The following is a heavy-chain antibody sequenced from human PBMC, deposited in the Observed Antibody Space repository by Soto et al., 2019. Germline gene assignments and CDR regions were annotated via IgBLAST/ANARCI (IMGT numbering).Heavy chain of an antibody. CDR1: GYTFTSYA. V-gene: IGHV1-3*01. J-gene: IGHJ6*02. D-gene: IGHD4-17*01. CDR3: AIYGDLYYYCYGMDV. Sequence: QVQLVQSGAEVKKPGASVKVSCKASGYTFTSYAMHWVRQAPGQRLEWMGWINAGNGNTKYSQKFQGRVTITRDTSASTAYMELSSLRSEDTAVYYCAIYGDLYYYCYGMDVWGQGTTVTVSS. CDR2: INAGNGNT.